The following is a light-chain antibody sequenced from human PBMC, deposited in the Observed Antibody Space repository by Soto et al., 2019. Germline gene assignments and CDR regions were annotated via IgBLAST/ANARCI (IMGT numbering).Light chain of an antibody. Sequence: DIVLTQSPLSLPVSPVEPASISCRSSQSLLYSNGANYLDWYLQRPGQSPQLLIFLASNRASGVPDRFSGSGSGTDFTLRISRVEAEDVGIYYCMQALEARTFGPGTRVEF. V-gene: IGKV2-28*01. J-gene: IGKJ1*01. CDR3: MQALEART. CDR1: QSLLYSNGANY. CDR2: LAS.